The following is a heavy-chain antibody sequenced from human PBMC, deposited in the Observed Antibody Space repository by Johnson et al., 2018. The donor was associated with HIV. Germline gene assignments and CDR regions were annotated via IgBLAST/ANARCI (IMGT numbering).Heavy chain of an antibody. D-gene: IGHD3-22*01. J-gene: IGHJ3*02. CDR2: ISGSGGRT. V-gene: IGHV3-23*04. Sequence: VQLVESGGGVVQPGGSLRLSCAASGITFSSYAMSWVRQAPGKGLEWVSTISGSGGRTYYADSVKGRFTISRDNSKNTLFLQMNSLRAEDTAVYYCAKVVSLDARITLKLVAEPFQGVFDIWGQGTMVTVSS. CDR3: AKVVSLDARITLKLVAEPFQGVFDI. CDR1: GITFSSYA.